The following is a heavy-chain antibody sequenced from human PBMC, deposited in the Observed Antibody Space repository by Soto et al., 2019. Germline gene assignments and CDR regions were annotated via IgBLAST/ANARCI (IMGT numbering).Heavy chain of an antibody. D-gene: IGHD3-10*01. CDR1: GFTFSSYD. CDR3: SRDHVGEFDY. V-gene: IGHV3-13*01. CDR2: IGTAGDT. Sequence: ESGGGLVQPGGSLRLSCAASGFTFSSYDMHWVRQATGKGLEWVSAIGTAGDTYYPGSVKGRFTISRENAKNSLYLQMNSLRAREMAGYYCSRDHVGEFDYLGQGTLVNVSS. J-gene: IGHJ4*03.